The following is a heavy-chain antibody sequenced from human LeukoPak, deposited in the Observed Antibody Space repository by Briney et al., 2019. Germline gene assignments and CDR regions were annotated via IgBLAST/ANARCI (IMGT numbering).Heavy chain of an antibody. D-gene: IGHD3-3*01. Sequence: SETLSLTCAVYGGSFSGYYWSWIRQPPGKGLEWIGEISHSGSTNYNPSLKSRVTISVDTTKNQFSLKLSSVTAADTAVYYCARGGGYDFWSGYGYYGMDVWGQGTTVTVSS. V-gene: IGHV4-34*01. CDR3: ARGGGYDFWSGYGYYGMDV. CDR2: ISHSGST. CDR1: GGSFSGYY. J-gene: IGHJ6*02.